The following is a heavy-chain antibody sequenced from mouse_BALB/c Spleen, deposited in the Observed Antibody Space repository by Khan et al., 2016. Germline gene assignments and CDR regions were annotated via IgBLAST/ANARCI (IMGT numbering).Heavy chain of an antibody. Sequence: QVQLKESAAELARPGASVKMSCKASGYTFTSYTMHWVKQRPGQGLEWIGYINPSSGYTEYNQKFKDKTTLTADKSSNTAYMHLSSLTSEDPAVYYCAREFYGSSRYWYFDVWGAGTTVTVSS. CDR3: AREFYGSSRYWYFDV. D-gene: IGHD1-1*01. J-gene: IGHJ1*01. CDR2: INPSSGYT. V-gene: IGHV1-4*02. CDR1: GYTFTSYT.